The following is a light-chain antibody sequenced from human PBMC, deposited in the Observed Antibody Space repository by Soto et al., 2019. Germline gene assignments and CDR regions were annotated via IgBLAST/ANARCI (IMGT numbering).Light chain of an antibody. CDR2: DAS. CDR1: QDISNY. Sequence: DIQMTQSPSSLSASVGDRVTITCQASQDISNYLNWYQQKPGKAPKLLIYDASNLETGVPSRFSGSGSGTDFTFTISSLQPEDIATYYCKQYDNLHLTFGGGTKVEIK. CDR3: KQYDNLHLT. J-gene: IGKJ4*01. V-gene: IGKV1-33*01.